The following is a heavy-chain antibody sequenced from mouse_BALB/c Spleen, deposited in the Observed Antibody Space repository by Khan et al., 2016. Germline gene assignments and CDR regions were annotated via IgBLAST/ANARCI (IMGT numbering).Heavy chain of an antibody. CDR2: NYPGNGDT. CDR3: AGDYRDGFAY. V-gene: IGHV1-12*01. Sequence: QVQLQQPGAELVKPGASVKMSCKASGYTFTSYNMHWVKQTPGQGLEWIGANYPGNGDTSYNQKFKGKATLTADKSSSTAYMQLSSLTSEDSAVYYCAGDYRDGFAYWGQGTLVTVSA. J-gene: IGHJ3*01. D-gene: IGHD2-14*01. CDR1: GYTFTSYN.